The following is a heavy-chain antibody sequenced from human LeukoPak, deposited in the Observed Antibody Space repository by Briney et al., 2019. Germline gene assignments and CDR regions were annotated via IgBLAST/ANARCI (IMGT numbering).Heavy chain of an antibody. J-gene: IGHJ4*02. CDR2: IVVGSGNT. Sequence: WASVTVSCKASGFTFTSSAVQWVRQARGQRLEWIGWIVVGSGNTNYAQKFQERVTITRDMSTSTAYMELSSLRSEDTAVYYCAALQGPYSSSWYEPFDYWGQGTLVTVSS. CDR3: AALQGPYSSSWYEPFDY. V-gene: IGHV1-58*01. D-gene: IGHD6-13*01. CDR1: GFTFTSSA.